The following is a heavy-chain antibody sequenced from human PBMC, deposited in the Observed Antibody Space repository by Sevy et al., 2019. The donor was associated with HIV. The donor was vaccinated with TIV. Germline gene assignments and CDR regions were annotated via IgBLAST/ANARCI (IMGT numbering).Heavy chain of an antibody. V-gene: IGHV3-21*01. CDR3: AMGSGAVVAGNYFDY. Sequence: GGSLRLSCAASGFTFSSYSMNWVRQAPGKGLEWVSSISSGNSYIYYADSVKGRFTISRDNAKNSLYLHMNSLRAEDTAVYYCAMGSGAVVAGNYFDYWGQGILVTVSS. CDR1: GFTFSSYS. CDR2: ISSGNSYI. J-gene: IGHJ4*02. D-gene: IGHD6-19*01.